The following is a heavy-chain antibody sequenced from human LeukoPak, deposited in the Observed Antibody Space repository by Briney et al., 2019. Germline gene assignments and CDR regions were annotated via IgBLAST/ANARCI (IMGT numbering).Heavy chain of an antibody. CDR3: ARVPFVSYSSSWYYFDY. CDR1: GYSFTSYW. CDR2: IYPGDSDT. Sequence: GESLKISCKGSGYSFTSYWIGWVRQMPGKGLEWMGIIYPGDSDTRYSPSFQGQVTISADKSISTAYLQWSSLKASDTAMYYFARVPFVSYSSSWYYFDYWGQGTLVTVSS. V-gene: IGHV5-51*01. J-gene: IGHJ4*02. D-gene: IGHD6-13*01.